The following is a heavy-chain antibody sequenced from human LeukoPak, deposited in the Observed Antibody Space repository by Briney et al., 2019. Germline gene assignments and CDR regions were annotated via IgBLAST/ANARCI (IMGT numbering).Heavy chain of an antibody. J-gene: IGHJ5*02. V-gene: IGHV1-2*02. CDR2: INPNSGGT. CDR1: GYTFTGYY. CDR3: AREQRGYCSSTSCHTNWFDP. Sequence: GESLKISCKSSGYTFTGYYMHWVRQAPGQGLEWMGWINPNSGGTNYAQKFQGRVTMTRDTSISTAYMELSRLRSDDTAVYYCAREQRGYCSSTSCHTNWFDPWGQGTLVTVSS. D-gene: IGHD2-2*01.